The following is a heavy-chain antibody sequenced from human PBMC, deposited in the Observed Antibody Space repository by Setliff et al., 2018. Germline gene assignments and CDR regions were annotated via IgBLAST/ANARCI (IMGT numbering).Heavy chain of an antibody. CDR2: INPGGGST. V-gene: IGHV1-46*01. Sequence: ASVKVSCKASGYTFTNHCMHWVRQAPGQGLEWMGVINPGGGSTTYAQKFQGRATMTRDTSTSTVYMELSSLRTEDTAVYYCARGYYDSYARYYVVGDYWGQGTPVTVSS. CDR3: ARGYYDSYARYYVVGDY. CDR1: GYTFTNHC. J-gene: IGHJ4*02. D-gene: IGHD3-22*01.